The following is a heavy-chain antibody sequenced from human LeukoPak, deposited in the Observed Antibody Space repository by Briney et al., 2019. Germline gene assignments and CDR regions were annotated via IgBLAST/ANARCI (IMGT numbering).Heavy chain of an antibody. CDR1: GFTFSSYA. J-gene: IGHJ5*02. V-gene: IGHV3-23*01. D-gene: IGHD2-2*02. CDR3: AKEPVGSVVPAAIFGSWFDP. CDR2: ISGSGGST. Sequence: PGGSLGLSCAASGFTFSSYAMSWVRQAPGKGLEWVSAISGSGGSTYYADSVKGRFTISRDNSKNTLYLQMNSLRAEDTAVYYCAKEPVGSVVPAAIFGSWFDPWGQGTLVTVSS.